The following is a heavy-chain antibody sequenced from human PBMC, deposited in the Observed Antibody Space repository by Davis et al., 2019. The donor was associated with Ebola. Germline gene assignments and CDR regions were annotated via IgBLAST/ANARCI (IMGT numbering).Heavy chain of an antibody. V-gene: IGHV3-53*01. CDR2: IYSGGST. Sequence: GGSLRLSCAASGFTVSSNYMSWVRQAPGKGLEWVSVIYSGGSTYYADSVKGRFTISRDNSKNTLYLQMNSLRAEDTAVYYCARDPYLDYGDYPYGMDVWGQGTTVTVSS. D-gene: IGHD4-17*01. CDR3: ARDPYLDYGDYPYGMDV. CDR1: GFTVSSNY. J-gene: IGHJ6*02.